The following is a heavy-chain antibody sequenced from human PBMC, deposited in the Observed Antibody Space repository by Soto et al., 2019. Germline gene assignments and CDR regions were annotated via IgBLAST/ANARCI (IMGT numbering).Heavy chain of an antibody. CDR2: IYSSGFT. CDR1: GGSINSHY. CDR3: ARGGAPYNWFGT. D-gene: IGHD3-16*01. J-gene: IGHJ5*02. Sequence: PSETLSLTCTVSGGSINSHYWSWNRQPPGKRLEWLGYIYSSGFTTYNPSLKGRLTISVDTSKNQFSLRLSSVTSADTDVYYCARGGAPYNWFGTWGQGTLVTSPQ. V-gene: IGHV4-59*11.